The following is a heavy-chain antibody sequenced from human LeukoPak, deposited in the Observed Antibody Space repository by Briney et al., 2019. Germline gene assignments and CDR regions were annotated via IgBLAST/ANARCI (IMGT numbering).Heavy chain of an antibody. CDR3: ARAPLVGGGGGGVAAFDI. J-gene: IGHJ3*02. Sequence: ASVKVSCKASGYTFTSYGISWVRQAPGQGLEWMGWISAYNGKTNYAQKLQGRVTMTTDTSTSTAYMELRSLRSDDTAVYYCARAPLVGGGGGGVAAFDIWGQGTMVTVSS. D-gene: IGHD2-15*01. CDR2: ISAYNGKT. V-gene: IGHV1-18*01. CDR1: GYTFTSYG.